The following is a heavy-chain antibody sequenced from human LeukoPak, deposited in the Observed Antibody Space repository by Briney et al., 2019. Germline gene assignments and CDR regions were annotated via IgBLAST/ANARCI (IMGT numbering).Heavy chain of an antibody. CDR2: MNPNSGNT. J-gene: IGHJ3*02. CDR1: GGTFSSYA. D-gene: IGHD6-19*01. V-gene: IGHV1-8*02. CDR3: ARIAVAGRDDAFDI. Sequence: GASVKVSCKASGGTFSSYAISWVRQAPGQGLEWMGWMNPNSGNTGYAQKFQGRVTMTRNTSISTAYMELSSLRSEDTAVYYCARIAVAGRDDAFDIWGQGTMVTVSS.